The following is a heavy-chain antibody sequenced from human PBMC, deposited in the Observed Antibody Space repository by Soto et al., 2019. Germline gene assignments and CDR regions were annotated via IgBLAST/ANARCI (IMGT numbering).Heavy chain of an antibody. CDR1: GGTFISYG. D-gene: IGHD3-10*01. V-gene: IGHV1-69*15. Sequence: QVQLAQSGAEVKKPGSSVRVSCKASGGTFISYGISWVRQAPGQGLEWMGRIIPIFDTSTYAQKFHDRLIITADESPSIAYMELSSLRSEDKAVYYCARDQGDDYGCTYFGSWGQGTRVTVSS. CDR2: IIPIFDTS. CDR3: ARDQGDDYGCTYFGS. J-gene: IGHJ4*02.